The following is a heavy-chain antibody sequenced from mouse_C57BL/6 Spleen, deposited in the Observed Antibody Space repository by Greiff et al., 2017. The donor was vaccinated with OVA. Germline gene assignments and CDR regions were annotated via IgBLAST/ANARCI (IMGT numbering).Heavy chain of an antibody. CDR2: IDPSDSYT. J-gene: IGHJ2*01. CDR3: ARGQLRSFDY. V-gene: IGHV1-69*01. Sequence: QVQLQQSGAELVMPGASVKLSCKASGYTFTSYWMHWVKQRPGQGLEWIGEIDPSDSYTNYNQKFKGKSTLTVDKSSSTAYMQLSSLTSEDSAVYYCARGQLRSFDYWGQGTTLTVSS. CDR1: GYTFTSYW. D-gene: IGHD3-2*02.